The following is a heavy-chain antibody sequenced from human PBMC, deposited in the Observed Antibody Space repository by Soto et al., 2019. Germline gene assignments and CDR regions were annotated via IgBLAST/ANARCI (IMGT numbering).Heavy chain of an antibody. D-gene: IGHD3-3*01. CDR3: ARGRYYDFWSGYYSNWFDP. V-gene: IGHV1-69*12. Sequence: QVQLVQSGAEVKKSGSSVKVSCKASGGTFSSYAISWVRQAPGQGLEWMGWIIPIFGTANYAQKFQGRVTITADESTSTAYMELSSLRSEDTAVYYCARGRYYDFWSGYYSNWFDPWGQGTLVTVSS. CDR2: IIPIFGTA. CDR1: GGTFSSYA. J-gene: IGHJ5*02.